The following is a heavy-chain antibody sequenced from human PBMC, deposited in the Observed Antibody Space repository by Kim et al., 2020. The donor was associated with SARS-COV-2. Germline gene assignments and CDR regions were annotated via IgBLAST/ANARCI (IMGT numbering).Heavy chain of an antibody. D-gene: IGHD1-1*01. J-gene: IGHJ3*02. V-gene: IGHV3-73*01. Sequence: SVKGRFTSSRDDSKHTAYLQMNGLKTEDTAVYYCTRIPATTLAFWDAFDIWGQGTMVTVSS. CDR3: TRIPATTLAFWDAFDI.